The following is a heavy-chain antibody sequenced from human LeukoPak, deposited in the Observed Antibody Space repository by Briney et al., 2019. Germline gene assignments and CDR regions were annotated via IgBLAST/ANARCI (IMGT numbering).Heavy chain of an antibody. D-gene: IGHD2-2*01. CDR2: IYYDGAT. CDR3: ARASYRNGIDV. V-gene: IGHV4-30-4*01. J-gene: IGHJ6*02. Sequence: PSQTLSLTCSVSGVSIGGDDYWSWVRQPPGTGLEWIGYIYYDGATFYSSSLKSRVSISVDTSNSQFSLRLSSVTAADTAVYYCARASYRNGIDVWGQGTTVTVSS. CDR1: GVSIGGDDY.